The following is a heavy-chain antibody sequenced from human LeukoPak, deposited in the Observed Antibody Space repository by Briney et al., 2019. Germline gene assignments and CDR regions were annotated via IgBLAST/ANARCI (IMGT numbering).Heavy chain of an antibody. CDR1: GFTFSSYW. Sequence: PGGSLRLSCAASGFTFSSYWMHWVRHAPGKGLVWVSRINSHGSSTSYADSVKGRFTISRDNAKNTLYLQMNSLRAEDTAVYYCAKEDAKIYQSKTPDYWGQGTLVTVSS. CDR3: AKEDAKIYQSKTPDY. CDR2: INSHGSST. J-gene: IGHJ4*02. D-gene: IGHD2-15*01. V-gene: IGHV3-74*01.